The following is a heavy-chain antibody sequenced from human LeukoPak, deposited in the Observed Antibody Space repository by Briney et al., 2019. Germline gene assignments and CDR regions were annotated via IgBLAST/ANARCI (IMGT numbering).Heavy chain of an antibody. J-gene: IGHJ4*02. Sequence: ASVKVSCKVSGYTLTELSMHWVRQAPGKGLEWMGGFDPEDGETIYAQKFQGRVTMTEDTSTDTAYMELSSLRSEDTAVYYCATDRGPGGSSWYIPYDRGQGTLVTVSS. CDR3: ATDRGPGGSSWYIPYD. CDR2: FDPEDGET. CDR1: GYTLTELS. D-gene: IGHD6-13*01. V-gene: IGHV1-24*01.